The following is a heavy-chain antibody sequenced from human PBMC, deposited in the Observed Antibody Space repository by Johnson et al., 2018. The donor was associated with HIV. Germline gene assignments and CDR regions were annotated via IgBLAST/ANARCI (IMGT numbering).Heavy chain of an antibody. V-gene: IGHV3-30-3*01. CDR2: ISYDGSNK. J-gene: IGHJ3*02. Sequence: QVQLVESGGGVVQPGRSLRLSCAASGFTFSSYAMHWVRQAPGKGLEWVAVISYDGSNKYYADSVKGRVTISRDTSKNTLYLQMNSLGAEDTAVYYCARDGGIGSTREDAFDIWGQGTMVIVSS. CDR1: GFTFSSYA. CDR3: ARDGGIGSTREDAFDI. D-gene: IGHD2-2*01.